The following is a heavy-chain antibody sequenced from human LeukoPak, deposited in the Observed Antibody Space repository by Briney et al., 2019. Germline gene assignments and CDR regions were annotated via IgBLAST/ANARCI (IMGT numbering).Heavy chain of an antibody. CDR1: GYTFIDYY. J-gene: IGHJ3*02. Sequence: WASVKVSCKASGYTFIDYYIHWVRQAPGQGLEWLGWINPNSGGTNYAQKVQGRVNLIRETSINTAYMELSRLTSDDMALYYCARSGSRGRSYDDAFDIWGQGTMVTVSS. D-gene: IGHD3-16*01. CDR2: INPNSGGT. V-gene: IGHV1-2*02. CDR3: ARSGSRGRSYDDAFDI.